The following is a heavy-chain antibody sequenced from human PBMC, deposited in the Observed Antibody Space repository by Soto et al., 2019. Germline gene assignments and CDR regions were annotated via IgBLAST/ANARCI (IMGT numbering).Heavy chain of an antibody. Sequence: PGGSLRLSCEVSGFTFSYFVLDWVRQSPGKGLEWVAIISHDGSKRFYADSVKGRFTISRDNSKNTLYLQMSSLRPEDTALYYCAKTATYVDGYDNTGYSSEDYWGHGTLVTVSS. CDR1: GFTFSYFV. V-gene: IGHV3-30*18. CDR3: AKTATYVDGYDNTGYSSEDY. D-gene: IGHD3-22*01. CDR2: ISHDGSKR. J-gene: IGHJ4*01.